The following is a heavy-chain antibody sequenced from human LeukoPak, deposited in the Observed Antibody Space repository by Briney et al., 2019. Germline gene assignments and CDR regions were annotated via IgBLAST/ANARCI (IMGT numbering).Heavy chain of an antibody. V-gene: IGHV3-21*01. Sequence: GGSLRLSCAASGFTFSSYSMNWVRQAPGKGLEWVSSISSSSSYIYYADSVKGRFTISRDNAKNSLYLQMNSLRAEDTAVYHCARDHYQVSSGSYDWGQGTLVTVSS. CDR1: GFTFSSYS. J-gene: IGHJ4*02. CDR2: ISSSSSYI. D-gene: IGHD6-19*01. CDR3: ARDHYQVSSGSYD.